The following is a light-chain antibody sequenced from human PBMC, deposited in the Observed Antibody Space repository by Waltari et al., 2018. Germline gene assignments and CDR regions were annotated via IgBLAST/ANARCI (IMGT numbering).Light chain of an antibody. CDR1: QSVGII. J-gene: IGKJ1*01. V-gene: IGKV3-15*01. CDR2: GAS. CDR3: HQYNNWPRT. Sequence: EIVMTQSPATLSVSPGERATLSCRASQSVGIILAWYQHKPGQVPRLFIYGASTRAPGFPARFSGSGSGTEFTLTISSLQSEDFAVYYCHQYNNWPRTFGQGTKVEIK.